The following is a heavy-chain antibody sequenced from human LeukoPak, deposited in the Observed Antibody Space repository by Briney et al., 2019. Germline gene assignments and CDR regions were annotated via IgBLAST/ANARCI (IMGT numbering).Heavy chain of an antibody. CDR2: IYYSGST. Sequence: ASETLSLTCTVSGGSISSSSYYWGWIRQPPGKGLEWIGSIYYSGSTYYSPSLKSRVTISVDTSKNQFSLKLSSVTAADTAVYYCARDRPRLRGYTYGYYYYMDVWGKGTTVTVSS. V-gene: IGHV4-39*07. CDR3: ARDRPRLRGYTYGYYYYMDV. D-gene: IGHD5-18*01. CDR1: GGSISSSSYY. J-gene: IGHJ6*03.